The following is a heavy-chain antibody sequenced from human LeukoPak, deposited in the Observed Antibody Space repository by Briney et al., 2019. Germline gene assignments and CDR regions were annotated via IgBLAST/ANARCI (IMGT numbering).Heavy chain of an antibody. CDR2: IYHSGST. CDR1: GGSISSSNW. Sequence: PSETLSLTCAVSGGSISSSNWWSWVRQPPGKGLEWIGEIYHSGSTNYNPSLKSRVTISVDKSENQFSLKLSSVTAADTAVYYCAREVNSDGYNFDYWGQGTLVTVSS. V-gene: IGHV4-4*02. D-gene: IGHD5-24*01. CDR3: AREVNSDGYNFDY. J-gene: IGHJ4*02.